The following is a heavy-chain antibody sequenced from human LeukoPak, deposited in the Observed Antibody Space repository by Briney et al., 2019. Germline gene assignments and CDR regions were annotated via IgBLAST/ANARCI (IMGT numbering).Heavy chain of an antibody. V-gene: IGHV3-21*01. J-gene: IGHJ5*02. Sequence: PGGSLRLSCAASGFTFSSYSMNWVRQAPGKGLEWVSSISSSSSYIYYADSVKGRFTISRDNAKNSLYLQMKSLRAEDTAVYYCARLNTENWFDPWGQGTLVTVSS. D-gene: IGHD2-2*02. CDR2: ISSSSSYI. CDR3: ARLNTENWFDP. CDR1: GFTFSSYS.